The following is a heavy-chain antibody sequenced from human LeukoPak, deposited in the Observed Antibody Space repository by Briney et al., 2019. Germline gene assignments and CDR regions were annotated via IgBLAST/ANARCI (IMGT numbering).Heavy chain of an antibody. CDR1: GGSFSGYY. CDR2: INHSGST. D-gene: IGHD3-9*01. J-gene: IGHJ4*02. V-gene: IGHV4-34*01. Sequence: SETLSLTCAVYGGSFSGYYCSWIRQPPGKGLEWIGEINHSGSTNYNPSLKSRVTISLDTSKNQFSLKLTSVTAADTAVYYCARGRITIQFGGQGTVVTVSS. CDR3: ARGRITIQF.